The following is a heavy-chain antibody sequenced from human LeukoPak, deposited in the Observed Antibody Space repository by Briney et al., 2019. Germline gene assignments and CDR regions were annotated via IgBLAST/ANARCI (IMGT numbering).Heavy chain of an antibody. J-gene: IGHJ4*02. D-gene: IGHD3-22*01. V-gene: IGHV3-7*01. CDR2: IKQDGSEK. CDR1: GFTFSSYW. CDR3: ARSLIVVVITQSFDY. Sequence: PGGSLRLSCAASGFTFSSYWMSWVRQAPGTGLEWVANIKQDGSEKYYVDSVKGRFTISRDNAKNSLYLQMNSLRAEDTAVYYCARSLIVVVITQSFDYWGQGTLVTVSS.